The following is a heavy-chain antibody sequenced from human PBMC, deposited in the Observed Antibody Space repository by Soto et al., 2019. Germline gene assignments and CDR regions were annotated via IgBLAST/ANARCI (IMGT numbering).Heavy chain of an antibody. D-gene: IGHD2-2*01. CDR1: GFTFSSYA. J-gene: IGHJ6*03. CDR3: AKSSSWAHYYYMDV. V-gene: IGHV3-23*01. Sequence: EVQLLESGGGLVQSGGSLRLSCAASGFTFSSYAMSWVRQAPGKGLEWVSVISGSGDTTNYADSVKDRFTISRDNSKNSLYLQMNSLRVEDTAIYYCAKSSSWAHYYYMDVWGKGTTVTVSS. CDR2: ISGSGDTT.